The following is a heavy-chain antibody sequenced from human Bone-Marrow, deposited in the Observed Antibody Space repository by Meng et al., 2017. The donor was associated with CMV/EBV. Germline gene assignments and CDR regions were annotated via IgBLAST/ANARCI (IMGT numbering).Heavy chain of an antibody. Sequence: GGSLRLSCAASGFTFSSYEMSWVRQAPGKGLEWVSYISSSGSTIYYADSVKGRFTISRDNAKNTLYLQMNSLRAEDTAVYYCASKCRRNNYYDGMDVWGQGTTVTVSS. CDR1: GFTFSSYE. D-gene: IGHD1/OR15-1a*01. V-gene: IGHV3-48*03. CDR3: ASKCRRNNYYDGMDV. J-gene: IGHJ6*02. CDR2: ISSSGSTI.